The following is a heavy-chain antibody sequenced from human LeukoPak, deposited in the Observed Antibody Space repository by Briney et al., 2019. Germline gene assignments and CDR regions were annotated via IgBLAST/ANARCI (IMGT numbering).Heavy chain of an antibody. CDR2: IKQDGSEK. CDR3: ARSLYDSWTGYHHGSDI. CDR1: GFTFSNYW. D-gene: IGHD3-3*01. V-gene: IGHV3-7*01. Sequence: GGSLRLSRAASGFTFSNYWMTWVRQAPGKGLEWVANIKQDGSEKYCVDSVKGRFTISRDNAKISLFLEMKSLRAEDTAVYYCARSLYDSWTGYHHGSDIWGQGTMVTVSS. J-gene: IGHJ3*02.